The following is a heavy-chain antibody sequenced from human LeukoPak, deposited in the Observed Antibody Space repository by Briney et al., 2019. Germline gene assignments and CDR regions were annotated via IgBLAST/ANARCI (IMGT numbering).Heavy chain of an antibody. V-gene: IGHV5-51*01. D-gene: IGHD2-15*01. J-gene: IGHJ4*02. CDR2: IYPGDSDT. CDR1: GYSFTSYW. Sequence: GESLKISCKGSGYSFTSYWIGWVRQMPGKGLEWVGIIYPGDSDTRYSPSFQGQVTISADKSISTAYLQWSSLKASDTAMYYCARVRTYCSGGSCYLTGVYFFDYWGQGTLVTVSS. CDR3: ARVRTYCSGGSCYLTGVYFFDY.